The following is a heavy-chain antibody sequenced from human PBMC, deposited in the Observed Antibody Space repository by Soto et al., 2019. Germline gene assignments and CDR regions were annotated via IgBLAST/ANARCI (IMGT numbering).Heavy chain of an antibody. CDR1: GYSFTSYW. CDR2: IYPGDSDT. V-gene: IGHV5-51*01. D-gene: IGHD6-13*01. J-gene: IGHJ6*02. Sequence: GESLKISCKGSGYSFTSYWIGWVRQMPGKGLECMGIIYPGDSDTRYSPSFQGQVTISADKSISTAYLQWSSLKASDTAMYYCARTAAAGKYYNAMDVWGQGTTVTVSS. CDR3: ARTAAAGKYYNAMDV.